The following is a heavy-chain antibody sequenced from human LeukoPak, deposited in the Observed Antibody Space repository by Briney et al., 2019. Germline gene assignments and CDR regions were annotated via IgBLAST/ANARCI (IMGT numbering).Heavy chain of an antibody. V-gene: IGHV3-30*18. J-gene: IGHJ4*02. CDR1: GLTFSNYG. D-gene: IGHD5-24*01. Sequence: GGSLRLSCAASGLTFSNYGMHWDRQAPGKGLEWVAVISYDGSNKYYADSVKGRFTISRDNSKNTLYLQMNSLRAEDTAVYYCAKDLGDGYNKPVDYWGQGTLVTVSS. CDR3: AKDLGDGYNKPVDY. CDR2: ISYDGSNK.